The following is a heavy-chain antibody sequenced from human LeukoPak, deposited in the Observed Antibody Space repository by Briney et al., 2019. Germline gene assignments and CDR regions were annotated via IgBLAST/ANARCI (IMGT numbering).Heavy chain of an antibody. V-gene: IGHV3-23*01. Sequence: PGGSLRLSCAASGFTFSTYAMSWVRQAPWKGLEWVSAISGSGGSTYYADSVKGRFTISRDNSKNTLYLQVNSLRAEDTAVYYCAKALRYYYYMDVWGKGTTVTVSS. CDR2: ISGSGGST. CDR3: AKALRYYYYMDV. J-gene: IGHJ6*03. CDR1: GFTFSTYA. D-gene: IGHD2-21*01.